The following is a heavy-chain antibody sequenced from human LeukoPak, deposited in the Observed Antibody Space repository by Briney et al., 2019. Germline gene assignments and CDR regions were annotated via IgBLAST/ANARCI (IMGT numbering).Heavy chain of an antibody. CDR3: ARSASYDRTGYSYVDY. Sequence: SETLSLTCTVSGGSISSYYWSWIRQPPGKGLEWIGYIYYSGSTNYNPSLKSRVTISVDTSKNQFSLKLSSVTAADTAVYYCARSASYDRTGYSYVDYWGQGTLVTVSS. J-gene: IGHJ4*02. D-gene: IGHD3-22*01. V-gene: IGHV4-59*01. CDR1: GGSISSYY. CDR2: IYYSGST.